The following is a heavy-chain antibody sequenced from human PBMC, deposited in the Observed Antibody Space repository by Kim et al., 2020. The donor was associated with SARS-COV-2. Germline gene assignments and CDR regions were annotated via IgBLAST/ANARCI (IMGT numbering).Heavy chain of an antibody. CDR3: ARDLGSAPYSSSWGGYFQH. CDR2: ISYDGSNK. Sequence: GGSLRLSCAASGFTFSSYAMHWVRQAPGKGLEWVAVISYDGSNKYYADSVKGRFTISRDNSKNTLYLQMNSLRAEDTAVYYCARDLGSAPYSSSWGGYFQHWGQGTLVTVSS. V-gene: IGHV3-30*04. J-gene: IGHJ1*01. D-gene: IGHD6-13*01. CDR1: GFTFSSYA.